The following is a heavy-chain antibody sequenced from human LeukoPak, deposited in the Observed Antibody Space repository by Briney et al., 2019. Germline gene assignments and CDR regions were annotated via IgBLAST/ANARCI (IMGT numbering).Heavy chain of an antibody. V-gene: IGHV3-23*01. CDR3: ARGEYQLPQGN. CDR1: GFTFSNYA. Sequence: GVSLRLSCVASGFTFSNYAMSWVRRAPGKGLEWVSAITGSGTNRYYADSLKGRFTTSRDNSKNTLYLQMNSLRAEDTAVYYCARGEYQLPQGNWGQGTLVTVSS. J-gene: IGHJ4*02. CDR2: ITGSGTNR. D-gene: IGHD2-2*01.